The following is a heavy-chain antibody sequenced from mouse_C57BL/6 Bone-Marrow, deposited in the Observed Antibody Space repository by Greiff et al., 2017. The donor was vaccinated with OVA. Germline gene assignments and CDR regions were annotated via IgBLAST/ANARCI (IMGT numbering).Heavy chain of an antibody. CDR3: ASPEVLRYYFDY. CDR2: IYPRSGNT. Sequence: QVQLKESGAELARPGASVKLSCKASGYTFTSYGISWVKQRTGQGLEWIGEIYPRSGNTYYNEKFKGKATLTADKSSSTAYMELRSLTSEDSAVYFCASPEVLRYYFDYWGQGTTLTVSS. V-gene: IGHV1-81*01. D-gene: IGHD1-1*01. CDR1: GYTFTSYG. J-gene: IGHJ2*01.